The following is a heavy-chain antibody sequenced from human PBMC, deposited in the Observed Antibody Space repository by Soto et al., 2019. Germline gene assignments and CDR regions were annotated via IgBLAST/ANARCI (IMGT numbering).Heavy chain of an antibody. V-gene: IGHV1-69*04. CDR2: IIPILGIA. CDR1: RGTFSSYT. CDR3: AREYARNGDYVAFDI. D-gene: IGHD4-17*01. J-gene: IGHJ3*02. Sequence: ASVKVSCKASRGTFSSYTVSWVRQAPGQGLEWMGRIIPILGIANYAQKFQGRVTITADKSASTAYMDLSSLRSNDTAMYYCAREYARNGDYVAFDIWGQGTMVTVSS.